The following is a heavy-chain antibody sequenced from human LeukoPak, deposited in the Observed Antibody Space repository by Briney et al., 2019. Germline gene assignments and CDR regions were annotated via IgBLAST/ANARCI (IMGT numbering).Heavy chain of an antibody. J-gene: IGHJ4*02. CDR1: GVSISGYY. V-gene: IGHV4-34*01. CDR3: ARGRENCSSTSCQQPFDY. CDR2: INHSGST. D-gene: IGHD2-2*01. Sequence: PSETLSLTCTVSGVSISGYYWSWIRQPPGKGLEWIGEINHSGSTNYNPSLKSRVTISVDTSKNQFSLKLSSVTAADTAVYYCARGRENCSSTSCQQPFDYWGQGTLVTVSS.